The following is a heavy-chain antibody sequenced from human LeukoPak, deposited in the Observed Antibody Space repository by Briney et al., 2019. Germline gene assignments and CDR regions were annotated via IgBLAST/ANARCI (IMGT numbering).Heavy chain of an antibody. V-gene: IGHV1-69*06. CDR1: GGTFSSYA. J-gene: IGHJ4*02. CDR2: LIPIFGTA. D-gene: IGHD3-9*01. Sequence: ASVKVSCKASGGTFSSYAISWVRQAPGQGREWMGGLIPIFGTANYAQKFQGRVTITADKSTSTAYMELSSLRSEDTAVYYCARGTYYDILTGYPRGFDYWGQGTLVTVSS. CDR3: ARGTYYDILTGYPRGFDY.